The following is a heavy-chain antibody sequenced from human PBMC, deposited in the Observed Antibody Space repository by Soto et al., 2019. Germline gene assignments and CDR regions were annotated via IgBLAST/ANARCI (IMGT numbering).Heavy chain of an antibody. D-gene: IGHD3-10*01. J-gene: IGHJ4*02. Sequence: SETLSLTCTVSGGSITSYYWSWIRQPPGKGLEWIGYIYYSGSTNYNPSLKSRVSISVDTSKNQFSLKLTSVTAADTAVYYCAAQGVDITMAPFDFWGQGTLVTVSS. V-gene: IGHV4-59*01. CDR2: IYYSGST. CDR3: AAQGVDITMAPFDF. CDR1: GGSITSYY.